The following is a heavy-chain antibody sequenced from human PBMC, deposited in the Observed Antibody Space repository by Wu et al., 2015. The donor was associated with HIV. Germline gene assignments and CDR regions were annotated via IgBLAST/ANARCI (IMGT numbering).Heavy chain of an antibody. Sequence: QVQLVQSGAEVKKPGSSVKVSCKTSGGSFNNYAINWVRQAPGQGLEWMGRIIPMYGTPNYAQNFQGRVTISADESTAYMEMNSLRSEDTAVYYCARDTVCSGTNCYSADYWGQGTLVTVSS. CDR2: IIPMYGTP. D-gene: IGHD2-2*01. CDR1: GGSFNNYA. J-gene: IGHJ4*02. CDR3: ARDTVCSGTNCYSADY. V-gene: IGHV1-69*13.